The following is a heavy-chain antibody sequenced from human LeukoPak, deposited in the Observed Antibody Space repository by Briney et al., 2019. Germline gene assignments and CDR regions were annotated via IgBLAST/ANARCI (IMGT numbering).Heavy chain of an antibody. CDR2: THYSGST. Sequence: SETLSLTCTVSGGSISSSGYYWGWIRQPPGKGLEWIASTHYSGSTYYNPSLKSRVTISVDTSKNQFSLKLSSVTAADTAVYYCARGDPYGSGTYYIHYWGQGTLVTVSS. J-gene: IGHJ4*02. CDR3: ARGDPYGSGTYYIHY. V-gene: IGHV4-39*07. D-gene: IGHD3-10*01. CDR1: GGSISSSGYY.